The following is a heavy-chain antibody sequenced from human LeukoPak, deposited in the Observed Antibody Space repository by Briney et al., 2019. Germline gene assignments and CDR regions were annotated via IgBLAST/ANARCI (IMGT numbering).Heavy chain of an antibody. D-gene: IGHD3-10*01. V-gene: IGHV3-21*01. J-gene: IGHJ3*02. CDR2: ISSSSSYI. CDR1: GFTFSSYS. Sequence: GGSLRLSCAASGFTFSSYSMDWVRQAPGKGLGWVSSISSSSSYIYYADSVKGRFTISRDNAKNSLYLQMNSLRAEDTAVYYCARTLAPNYYGSGSFGGRGAFDIWGQGTMVTVSS. CDR3: ARTLAPNYYGSGSFGGRGAFDI.